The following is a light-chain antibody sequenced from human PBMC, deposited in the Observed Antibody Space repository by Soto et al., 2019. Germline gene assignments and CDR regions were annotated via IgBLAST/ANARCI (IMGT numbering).Light chain of an antibody. CDR1: QSVSRHY. Sequence: EIVLTQSPGTLSLSPGESTTLSCRASQSVSRHYLAWYQQKPGQAPRLLIYVASIRATGIPDRFSGSGSETDFTLTISSLEAEDFAVEHWHQYAKSPRAFGGGTKLYIK. CDR2: VAS. J-gene: IGKJ4*01. V-gene: IGKV3-20*01. CDR3: HQYAKSPRA.